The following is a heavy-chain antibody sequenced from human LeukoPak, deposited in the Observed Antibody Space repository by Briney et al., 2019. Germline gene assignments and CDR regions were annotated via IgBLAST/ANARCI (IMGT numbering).Heavy chain of an antibody. D-gene: IGHD4/OR15-4a*01. CDR1: GGSISTSDW. CDR3: ARRFGYGVVGGYFDY. V-gene: IGHV4-4*02. Sequence: PSETLSLTCAVSGGSISTSDWWGWVRQPPGKGLEWIGEIFHSGSTNYNPSLKSRVTISVDKSKNQFSLRLNSVTAADTAVYYCARRFGYGVVGGYFDYWGQGTLVTVSP. J-gene: IGHJ4*02. CDR2: IFHSGST.